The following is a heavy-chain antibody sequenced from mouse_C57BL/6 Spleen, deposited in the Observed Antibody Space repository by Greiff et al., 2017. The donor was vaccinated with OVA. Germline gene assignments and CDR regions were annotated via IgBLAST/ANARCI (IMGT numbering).Heavy chain of an antibody. Sequence: VKLVESGAELVRPGASVTLSCKASGYTFTDYEMHWVKQTPVHGLEWIGAIDPETGGTAYNQKFKGKAILTADKSSSTAYMELRSLTSEDSAVYYCTSSMVTTRGLFDYWGQGTTLTVSS. CDR2: IDPETGGT. CDR1: GYTFTDYE. V-gene: IGHV1-15*01. J-gene: IGHJ2*01. CDR3: TSSMVTTRGLFDY. D-gene: IGHD2-1*01.